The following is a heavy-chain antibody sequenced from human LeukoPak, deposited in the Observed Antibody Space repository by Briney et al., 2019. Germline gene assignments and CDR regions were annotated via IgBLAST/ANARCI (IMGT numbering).Heavy chain of an antibody. J-gene: IGHJ4*02. CDR1: GGSFSNYNYY. CDR2: IHYVGST. V-gene: IGHV4-39*01. D-gene: IGHD3-3*01. CDR3: ARPFVDYDFWSGSWNYFDY. Sequence: KPSETLSLTCTVSGGSFSNYNYYWGWIRQSPGKGLEWIGSIHYVGSTYYNPSLKSRVTISVDTSKNQFSLKLSSVTAADTAVYYCARPFVDYDFWSGSWNYFDYWGQGTLVTVSS.